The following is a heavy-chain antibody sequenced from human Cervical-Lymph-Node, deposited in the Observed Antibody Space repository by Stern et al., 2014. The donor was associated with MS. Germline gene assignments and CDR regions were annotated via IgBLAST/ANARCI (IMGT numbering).Heavy chain of an antibody. CDR2: ISHDGSNK. CDR1: GSTFSKSA. V-gene: IGHV3-30*09. CDR3: VRTESFYYYDGMDV. Sequence: VQLLESGGGVVPPGRSLRLSCAASGSTFSKSAMHWVRQAPGKGLEWVAVISHDGSNKQYGYSVKGRLAISRDNSRNTLSLEIYSLRAEDTAVYYCVRTESFYYYDGMDVWGHGTTVIVSS. J-gene: IGHJ6*02.